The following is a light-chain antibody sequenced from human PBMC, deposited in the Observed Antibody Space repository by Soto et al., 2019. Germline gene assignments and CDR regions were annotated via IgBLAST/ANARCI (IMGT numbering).Light chain of an antibody. J-gene: IGKJ4*01. CDR3: QQYHTWPPLT. Sequence: EIVMTQSPPTLSVSPGESATLSCWASQSISSKLAWYQLRPGQAPRLLIYVAFTRATGVPARFSGSGSGTEFTLTITSLQSEDFAVYYCQQYHTWPPLTFGGGTKVEIK. CDR1: QSISSK. V-gene: IGKV3-15*01. CDR2: VAF.